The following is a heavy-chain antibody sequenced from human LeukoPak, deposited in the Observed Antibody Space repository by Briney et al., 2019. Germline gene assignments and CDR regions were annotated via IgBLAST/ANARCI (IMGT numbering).Heavy chain of an antibody. CDR1: GFTFSSYD. D-gene: IGHD6-19*01. V-gene: IGHV3-23*01. J-gene: IGHJ4*02. CDR3: VRRGDASSGWGDHDF. Sequence: GGSLRLSCAASGFTFSSYDFHWVRQAPGKGLEWVSTIGGSGDKTFYADSVKGRFTISRDNSKNMVHLQMNSLTGEDTALYYCVRRGDASSGWGDHDFWGQGALVTVSS. CDR2: IGGSGDKT.